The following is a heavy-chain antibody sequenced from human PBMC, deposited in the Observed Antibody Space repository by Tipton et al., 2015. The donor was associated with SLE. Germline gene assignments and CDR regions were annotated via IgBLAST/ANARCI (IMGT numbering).Heavy chain of an antibody. J-gene: IGHJ3*01. CDR2: IYHSGNT. CDR1: GSSITNGYY. D-gene: IGHD6-13*01. Sequence: TLSLTCAVSGSSITNGYYWGWIRQPPGKGLEWIGSIYHSGNTYYNPSLKNRVTIAIDTSKNQFSLKLTSVTAADSAVYFCARDREFLWYETVGDAFEHWGRGKMVTVSS. V-gene: IGHV4-38-2*02. CDR3: ARDREFLWYETVGDAFEH.